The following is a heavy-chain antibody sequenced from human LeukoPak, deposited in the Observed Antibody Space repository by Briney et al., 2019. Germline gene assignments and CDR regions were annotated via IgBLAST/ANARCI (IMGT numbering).Heavy chain of an antibody. CDR2: ISINGDKT. J-gene: IGHJ4*02. V-gene: IGHV3-64D*06. CDR3: IKDRIGTWSFDH. Sequence: GGSLRLSCLASGFTFSGHFMHWVRQAPGKGLEYVSSISINGDKTYYAESVKGRFTISRDNSKNTLYLQLSSLRVEDTAVYYCIKDRIGTWSFDHWGQGTLLTVSS. D-gene: IGHD1-26*01. CDR1: GFTFSGHF.